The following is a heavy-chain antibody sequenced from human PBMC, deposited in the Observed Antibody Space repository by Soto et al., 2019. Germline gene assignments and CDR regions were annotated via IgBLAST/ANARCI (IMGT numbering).Heavy chain of an antibody. CDR1: ASSFTTYG. CDR3: ARDRDWNLDY. J-gene: IGHJ4*01. CDR2: ISTDKGNT. D-gene: IGHD2-21*02. V-gene: IGHV1-18*01. Sequence: ASVKVSCKASASSFTTYGMTCVRQAPGQGLEWMGWISTDKGNTKYAQNFQSRATLTTDTSTSTAYMELRSLRSDDTAVYYCARDRDWNLDYWG.